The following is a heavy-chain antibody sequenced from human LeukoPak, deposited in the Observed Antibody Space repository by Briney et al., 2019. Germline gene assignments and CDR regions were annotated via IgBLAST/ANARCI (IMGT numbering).Heavy chain of an antibody. D-gene: IGHD2-2*03. CDR1: GYTFTGYY. CDR2: INPNSGGT. V-gene: IGHV1-2*02. CDR3: ARDGYCSSTSCSGVPKI. Sequence: ASVKVSCKASGYTFTGYYMHWVRQAPGQGLEWKGWINPNSGGTNYAQKLQGRVTITRDTSISTAYMELSRLRSDDTAVYYCARDGYCSSTSCSGVPKIWGQGTLVTVSS. J-gene: IGHJ4*02.